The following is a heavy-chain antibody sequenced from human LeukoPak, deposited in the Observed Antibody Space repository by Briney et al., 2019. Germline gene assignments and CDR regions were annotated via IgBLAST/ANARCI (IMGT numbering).Heavy chain of an antibody. Sequence: SETLSLTCAVYGGSFSGYYWSWIRQPPGKGLEWIGEINHSGSTNYNPSLKSRVTISVDTSKIQFSLKLSSVTAADTAVYYCARGGGAVADSFDYWGQGTLVTVSS. CDR1: GGSFSGYY. J-gene: IGHJ4*02. CDR2: INHSGST. V-gene: IGHV4-34*01. CDR3: ARGGGAVADSFDY. D-gene: IGHD6-19*01.